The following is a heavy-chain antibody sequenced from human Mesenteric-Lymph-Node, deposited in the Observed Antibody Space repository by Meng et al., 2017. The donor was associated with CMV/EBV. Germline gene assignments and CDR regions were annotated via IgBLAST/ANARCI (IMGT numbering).Heavy chain of an antibody. CDR3: ARVASGSYQGAFDI. V-gene: IGHV4-59*01. CDR1: GGSISSYF. D-gene: IGHD1-26*01. J-gene: IGHJ3*02. CDR2: IYNSGSI. Sequence: SETLSLTCTVSGGSISSYFCTWIRQPPGKGLEWIGHIYNSGSINYNPSLKSRVTMSVDAAKKQFSLKLTSVTAADTAVYYCARVASGSYQGAFDIWGQGTMVTVSS.